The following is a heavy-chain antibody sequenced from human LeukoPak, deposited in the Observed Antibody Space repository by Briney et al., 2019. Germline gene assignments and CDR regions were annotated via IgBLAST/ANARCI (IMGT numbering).Heavy chain of an antibody. D-gene: IGHD3-22*01. J-gene: IGHJ4*02. V-gene: IGHV3-23*01. CDR1: GFTFSSYG. Sequence: PGGSLRLSCAASGFTFSSYGMSWVRQAPGKGLEWVSAISGSGGSTYYADSVKGRFTISRDNSKNTLYLQMNSLRAEDTAVYYCAKDPGYYYDSSGYFDYWGQGTLVTVSS. CDR2: ISGSGGST. CDR3: AKDPGYYYDSSGYFDY.